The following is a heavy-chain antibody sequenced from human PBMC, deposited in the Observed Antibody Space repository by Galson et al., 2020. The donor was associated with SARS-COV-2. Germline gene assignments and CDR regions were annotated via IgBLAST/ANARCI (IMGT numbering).Heavy chain of an antibody. J-gene: IGHJ3*02. Sequence: VGSLRLSCAASGFTFSSYGMHWVRQAPGKGLEWVAVISYDGSNKYYSDSVTGRFTISRDNSKNTLYLQMNSLRDEDTAVYYCAKDSLMITFGGVIVPYDAFDIWGQGTMVTVSS. CDR3: AKDSLMITFGGVIVPYDAFDI. CDR2: ISYDGSNK. D-gene: IGHD3-16*02. V-gene: IGHV3-30*18. CDR1: GFTFSSYG.